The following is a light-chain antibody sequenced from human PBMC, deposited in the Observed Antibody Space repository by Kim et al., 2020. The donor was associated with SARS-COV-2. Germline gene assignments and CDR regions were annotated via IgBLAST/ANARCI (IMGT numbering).Light chain of an antibody. CDR2: AAS. J-gene: IGKJ1*01. V-gene: IGKV1-27*01. Sequence: ASVGDRVTITCRASQDISRSLAWYQQRPGKVPNPLIYAASTLQSGVPSRFSGSGSGTEFTLTITRLQPEDVATYYCQKYDSAPWTFGPGTKVDIK. CDR3: QKYDSAPWT. CDR1: QDISRS.